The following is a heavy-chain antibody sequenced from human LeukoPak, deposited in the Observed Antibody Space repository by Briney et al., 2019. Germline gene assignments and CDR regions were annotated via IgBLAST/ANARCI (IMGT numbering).Heavy chain of an antibody. D-gene: IGHD3-3*01. J-gene: IGHJ3*02. CDR3: ARLTYYDFWSGYNYAFDI. V-gene: IGHV1-2*02. CDR2: INPSSGGT. Sequence: ASVKVSCKASGYAFTCYYMHWVRQAPGQGLEWMGWINPSSGGTNYAQKFQGRVTMTRDTSISTAYMELSRLRSDDTAVYYCARLTYYDFWSGYNYAFDIWGQGTMVTVSS. CDR1: GYAFTCYY.